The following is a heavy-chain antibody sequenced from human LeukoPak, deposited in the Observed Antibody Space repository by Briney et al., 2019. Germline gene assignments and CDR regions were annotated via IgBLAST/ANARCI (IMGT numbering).Heavy chain of an antibody. CDR1: GGTFSSYA. J-gene: IGHJ3*02. D-gene: IGHD6-19*01. Sequence: SVKVSCKASGGTFSSYAISWVRQAPGQGLEWMGGIIPIFGTANYAQKFQGRVTITADESTSTAYMELSSLRSDDTAVYYCAREAPVAAGSDAFDIWGQGTMVTVSS. CDR3: AREAPVAAGSDAFDI. V-gene: IGHV1-69*13. CDR2: IIPIFGTA.